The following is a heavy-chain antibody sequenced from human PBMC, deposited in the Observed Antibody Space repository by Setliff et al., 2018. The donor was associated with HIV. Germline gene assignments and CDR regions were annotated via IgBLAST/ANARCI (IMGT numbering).Heavy chain of an antibody. CDR2: IYYTGST. D-gene: IGHD5-18*01. J-gene: IGHJ4*02. Sequence: SETLSLTCAVSSDSIRFYYWTWIRQPPGKGLEWIGNIYYTGSTNYNPSLKSRITISIDTSKSQFSLKLTSVAAADTAVYYCARDSGGYNYGFAVGSFDYWGQGALVTVSS. V-gene: IGHV4-59*01. CDR1: SDSIRFYY. CDR3: ARDSGGYNYGFAVGSFDY.